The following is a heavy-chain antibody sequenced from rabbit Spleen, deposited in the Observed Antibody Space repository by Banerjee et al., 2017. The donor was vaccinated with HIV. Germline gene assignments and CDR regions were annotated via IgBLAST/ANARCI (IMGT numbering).Heavy chain of an antibody. CDR1: GFSFSGSHY. V-gene: IGHV1S40*01. J-gene: IGHJ4*01. CDR2: IDDVDGST. Sequence: QSLEESGGDLVKPGASLTLTCTASGFSFSGSHYMCWVRQAPGKGLEWIACIDDVDGSTYYASWAKGRFSSSKTSSTTVTLQMTSLTAADMATYFCARDAGSGYYSGSLSLWGPGTLVTVS. CDR3: ARDAGSGYYSGSLSL. D-gene: IGHD8-1*01.